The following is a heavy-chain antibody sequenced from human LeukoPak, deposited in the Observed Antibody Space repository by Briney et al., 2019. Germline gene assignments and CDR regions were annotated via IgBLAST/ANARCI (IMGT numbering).Heavy chain of an antibody. CDR2: MFASGST. J-gene: IGHJ4*02. V-gene: IGHV3-66*01. Sequence: GGSLRLSCAASGFTFSSYAMSWVRQAPGKGLEWVSVMFASGSTYYADSVKGRFTFSRDIFRNTLYLQLNSLRAEDTALYYCARGFVQTGYSSSSYVHWGQGTLVTVSS. CDR3: ARGFVQTGYSSSSYVH. D-gene: IGHD6-13*01. CDR1: GFTFSSYA.